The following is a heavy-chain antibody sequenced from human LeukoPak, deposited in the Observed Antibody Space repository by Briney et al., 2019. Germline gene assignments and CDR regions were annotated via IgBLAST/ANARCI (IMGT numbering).Heavy chain of an antibody. Sequence: GSLRLSCAASGFTFTSYSMNWVRQAPGKGLEWVSSISSSSSYIYYADSVKGRFTISRDNAKNSLYLQMNSLRAEDTAVYYCARGYDSTGYSLDYYHGMDVWGQGTTVTVSS. CDR3: ARGYDSTGYSLDYYHGMDV. CDR1: GFTFTSYS. D-gene: IGHD3-22*01. J-gene: IGHJ6*02. V-gene: IGHV3-21*01. CDR2: ISSSSSYI.